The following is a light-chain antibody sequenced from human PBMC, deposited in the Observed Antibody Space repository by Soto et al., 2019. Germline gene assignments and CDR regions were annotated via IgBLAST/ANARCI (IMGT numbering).Light chain of an antibody. CDR2: AAS. CDR3: QRYNNWSS. V-gene: IGKV3-15*01. Sequence: EIVMTQSPATLSVSPGERATLSCRASQSVNSNLAWYQQKPGQAPRLLIYAASTRATGIPARFSGSGSGTDFTLTISSLQSEDFAVYYCQRYNNWSSFGPGTKVDIK. J-gene: IGKJ3*01. CDR1: QSVNSN.